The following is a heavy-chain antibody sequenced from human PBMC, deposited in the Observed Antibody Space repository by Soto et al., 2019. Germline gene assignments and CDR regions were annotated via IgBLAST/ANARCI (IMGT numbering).Heavy chain of an antibody. D-gene: IGHD3-16*01. Sequence: QVQLQESGPGLVEPSGTLSLTCAVSIGSISSINWWSWVRQPPGKGLEWIGEIHHSGGTNYNPSLMLRIPMSVDKSTNQFSLHLRFVTAADTAVYYCPRIYVPDLRGWSTRYYYYFHLDVWSKGTTVSVSS. V-gene: IGHV4-4*02. J-gene: IGHJ6*03. CDR1: IGSISSINW. CDR2: IHHSGGT. CDR3: PRIYVPDLRGWSTRYYYYFHLDV.